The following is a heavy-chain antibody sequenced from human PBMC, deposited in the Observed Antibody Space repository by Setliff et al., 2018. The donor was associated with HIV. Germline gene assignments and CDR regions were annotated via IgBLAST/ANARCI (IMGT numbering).Heavy chain of an antibody. CDR2: MNPNSGNT. CDR1: GYTFSSYD. Sequence: ASVKVSCKASGYTFSSYDINWVRQATGQGLEWMGWMNPNSGNTGYAQKFQGRVTMTRNTSIRTAYMELSSLRSEDTAVYYCARGSDSSGYDDYWGQGTLVTVSS. J-gene: IGHJ4*02. V-gene: IGHV1-8*02. CDR3: ARGSDSSGYDDY. D-gene: IGHD3-22*01.